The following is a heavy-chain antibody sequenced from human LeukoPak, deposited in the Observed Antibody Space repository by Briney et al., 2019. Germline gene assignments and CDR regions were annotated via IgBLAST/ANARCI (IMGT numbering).Heavy chain of an antibody. D-gene: IGHD3-3*01. J-gene: IGHJ4*02. CDR3: ARDEENFWSGSDFDY. CDR1: GFTFSSYS. V-gene: IGHV3-48*01. CDR2: ISSSSSTI. Sequence: PGGSLRLSCAASGFTFSSYSMNWVRQAPGKGLEWVSYISSSSSTIYYADSVKGRFTISRDNAKNSLHLQMNSLRAEDTAVYYRARDEENFWSGSDFDYWGQGTLDTVSS.